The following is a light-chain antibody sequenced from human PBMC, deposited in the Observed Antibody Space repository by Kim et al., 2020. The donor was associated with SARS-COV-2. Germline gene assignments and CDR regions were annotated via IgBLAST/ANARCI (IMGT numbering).Light chain of an antibody. CDR3: SAWDSSLGVWV. V-gene: IGLV10-54*01. Sequence: QAGLTQPPSVSKGLRQTATLTCTGNSNNVGNQGAAWLQQHQGHPPKLLSYRDNNRPSGISERLSASRSGNTASLTIAGLQPEDEADYFCSAWDSSLGVWVFGGGTKVTVL. CDR2: RDN. J-gene: IGLJ3*02. CDR1: SNNVGNQG.